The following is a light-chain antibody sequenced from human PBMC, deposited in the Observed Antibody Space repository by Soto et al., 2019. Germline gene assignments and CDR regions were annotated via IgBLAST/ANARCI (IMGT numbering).Light chain of an antibody. J-gene: IGKJ5*01. V-gene: IGKV3-15*01. CDR2: SAS. Sequence: EIVLTQSPATLSLSPGERATLSCRASQSVSSYLAWYQQKPGQAPRLLIYSASTRATGIPARFSGSGSGTEFTLTISSLQSEDFAVYYCQHYHNWSITFGQGTRLEIK. CDR3: QHYHNWSIT. CDR1: QSVSSY.